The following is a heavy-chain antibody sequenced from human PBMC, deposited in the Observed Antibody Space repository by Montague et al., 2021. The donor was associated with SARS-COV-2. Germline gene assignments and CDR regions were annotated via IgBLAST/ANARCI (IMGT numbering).Heavy chain of an antibody. CDR3: AHRAGKWFGESRKYYFDY. CDR2: IYWDDDK. CDR1: GFSLSTSGVG. Sequence: PVLVTPTQTLTLTCTFSGFSLSTSGVGVGWFRKPPGKALEWLALIYWDDDKHYSPSLKSRLTITKDTSNNQVVLTMTNMDPVDTATYYCAHRAGKWFGESRKYYFDYWGQGTLVTVSS. D-gene: IGHD3-10*01. J-gene: IGHJ4*02. V-gene: IGHV2-5*02.